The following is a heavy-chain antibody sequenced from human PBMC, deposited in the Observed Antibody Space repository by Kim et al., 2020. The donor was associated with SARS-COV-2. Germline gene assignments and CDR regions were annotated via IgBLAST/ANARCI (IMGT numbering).Heavy chain of an antibody. CDR3: AKDHFRSSGDF. CDR1: GFTFSSYA. V-gene: IGHV3-23*03. J-gene: IGHJ4*02. D-gene: IGHD3-3*02. CDR2: IYSDGTTK. Sequence: GGSLRLSCVASGFTFSSYAMSWLRQAPGKGLEWVSVIYSDGTTKFYVGSVMGRFIVSRDNSKDTLFLQMNNLRAEDTAVYFCAKDHFRSSGDFWGQGTLVTVSS.